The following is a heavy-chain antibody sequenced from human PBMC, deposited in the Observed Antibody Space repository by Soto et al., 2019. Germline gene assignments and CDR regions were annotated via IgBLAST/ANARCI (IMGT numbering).Heavy chain of an antibody. CDR2: ISGSGGST. Sequence: GESLKISCAASGFTFSSYAMSWVRQAPGKGLEWVSAISGSGGSTYYADSVKGRFTISRDNSKNTLYLQMNSLRAEDTAVYYCAKDLMVVAARTGYGMDVWGQGTTVTVSS. J-gene: IGHJ6*02. CDR1: GFTFSSYA. CDR3: AKDLMVVAARTGYGMDV. V-gene: IGHV3-23*01. D-gene: IGHD2-15*01.